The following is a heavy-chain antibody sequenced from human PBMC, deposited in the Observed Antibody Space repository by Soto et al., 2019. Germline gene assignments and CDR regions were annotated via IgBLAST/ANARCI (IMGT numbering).Heavy chain of an antibody. CDR1: GGSISSSSYY. J-gene: IGHJ6*02. CDR2: IYYSGST. CDR3: ARRGISTVGVYYSYGMDV. V-gene: IGHV4-39*01. Sequence: QLQLQESGPGLVKPSETLSLTCTVSGGSISSSSYYWGWIRQPPGKGLEWIGSIYYSGSTYYNPSRMRRVTIAVDTSKTQFSLKLSSVTAADTAVYYCARRGISTVGVYYSYGMDVWGQGTTVTVSS. D-gene: IGHD2-15*01.